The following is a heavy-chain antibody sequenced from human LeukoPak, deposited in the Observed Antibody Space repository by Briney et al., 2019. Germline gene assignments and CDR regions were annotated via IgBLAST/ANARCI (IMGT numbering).Heavy chain of an antibody. Sequence: PGGSLRLSCAASGFTVSSNYMSWVRQAPGKGLEWVSVIYSGGSTYYADSVKGRFTISRDNSKNTLYLQMNSLRAEDTAVYYCAKSLLWELLLFDYWGQGTLVTVSS. V-gene: IGHV3-53*01. D-gene: IGHD1-26*01. CDR2: IYSGGST. J-gene: IGHJ4*02. CDR3: AKSLLWELLLFDY. CDR1: GFTVSSNY.